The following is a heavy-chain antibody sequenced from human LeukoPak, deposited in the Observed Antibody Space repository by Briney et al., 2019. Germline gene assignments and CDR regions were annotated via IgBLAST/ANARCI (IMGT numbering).Heavy chain of an antibody. CDR3: ARDMYYYSRTGFDP. Sequence: GASVKDSCKTSGYTFNSYGISWVRQAPGQGLEWMGWISAYNGNTNYAQKLQGRVTMTTDTSTSTAYMELRSLRSDDTAVYYCARDMYYYSRTGFDPWGQGTLVTVSS. CDR1: GYTFNSYG. D-gene: IGHD3-10*01. J-gene: IGHJ5*02. V-gene: IGHV1-18*01. CDR2: ISAYNGNT.